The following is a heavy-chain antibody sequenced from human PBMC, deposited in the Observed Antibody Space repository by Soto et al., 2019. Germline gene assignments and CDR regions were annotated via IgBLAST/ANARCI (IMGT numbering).Heavy chain of an antibody. CDR1: GDSVSSNSAG. CDR2: TYNKSKWNN. CDR3: TGITWFRGMDV. V-gene: IGHV6-1*01. J-gene: IGHJ6*02. Sequence: SQTPSLTCVNSGDSVSSNSAGWNWIRQSPSRGLEWLGRTYNKSKWNNDYALSVKSRITINPDTSKNQFSLHLYSVTPEYTAVYYCTGITWFRGMDVWGQGTPVTVSS. D-gene: IGHD3-10*01.